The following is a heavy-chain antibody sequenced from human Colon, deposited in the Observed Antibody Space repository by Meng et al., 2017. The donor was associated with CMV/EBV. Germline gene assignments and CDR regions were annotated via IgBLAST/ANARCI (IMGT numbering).Heavy chain of an antibody. CDR2: ISSSSSYI. J-gene: IGHJ6*02. V-gene: IGHV3-21*01. D-gene: IGHD2-8*01. CDR1: GFTFSSYS. CDR3: ARDNGYYYGMDV. Sequence: GESLEISCAASGFTFSSYSMNWVRQAPGKGLEWVSSISSSSSYIYYADSVKGRFTISRDNAKNSLYLQMNSLRAEDTAVYYCARDNGYYYGMDVWGQGTTVTVSS.